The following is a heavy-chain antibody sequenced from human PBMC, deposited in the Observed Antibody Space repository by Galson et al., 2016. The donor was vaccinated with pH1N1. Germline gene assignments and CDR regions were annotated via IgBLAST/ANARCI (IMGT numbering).Heavy chain of an antibody. CDR2: ISTEGSSV. D-gene: IGHD7-27*01. CDR3: ARVRLILPGDPTGYFDL. Sequence: SLRLSCAASGFTFSSFWMHWVRQVPGKGLVWVSRISTEGSSVSYADSVKGRFTISRDNARSTLYLETNCLTAEDTALDYCARVRLILPGDPTGYFDLWGQGALVTVSS. V-gene: IGHV3-74*01. J-gene: IGHJ4*02. CDR1: GFTFSSFW.